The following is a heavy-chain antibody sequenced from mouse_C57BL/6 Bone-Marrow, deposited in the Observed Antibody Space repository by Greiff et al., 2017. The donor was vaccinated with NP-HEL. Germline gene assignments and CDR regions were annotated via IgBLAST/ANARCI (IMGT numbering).Heavy chain of an antibody. CDR2: FHPYNDDT. Sequence: QVQLKESGAELVKPGASVKMSCKASGYTFTTYPIEWMKQNHGKSLEWIGNFHPYNDDTKYNEKFKGKATLTVEKSSSTVYLELSRLTSDDSAVYYCARKVWLRRGAWFAYWGQGTLVTVSA. J-gene: IGHJ3*01. CDR1: GYTFTTYP. D-gene: IGHD2-2*01. CDR3: ARKVWLRRGAWFAY. V-gene: IGHV1-47*01.